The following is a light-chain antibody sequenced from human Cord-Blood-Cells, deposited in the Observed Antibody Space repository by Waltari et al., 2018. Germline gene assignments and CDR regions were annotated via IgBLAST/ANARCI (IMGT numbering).Light chain of an antibody. CDR3: CSYAGSSTFHVV. CDR2: EGS. V-gene: IGLV2-23*03. J-gene: IGLJ2*01. Sequence: QSALTQPASVSGSPGQSLTISCTGTSSDVGSYNLVSWYQQHPGKAPKLMIYEGSKRPSAVCRLFACFRSDNAALRTISGLRAEDEADYDCCSYAGSSTFHVVFGGGAKLTVL. CDR1: SSDVGSYNL.